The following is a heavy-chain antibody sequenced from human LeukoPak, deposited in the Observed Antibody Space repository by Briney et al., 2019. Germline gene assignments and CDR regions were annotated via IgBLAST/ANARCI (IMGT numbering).Heavy chain of an antibody. CDR1: GYTFTSYG. CDR3: ARDVDDFWSGYGY. J-gene: IGHJ4*02. D-gene: IGHD3-3*01. CDR2: INPNSGGT. V-gene: IGHV1-2*02. Sequence: ASVKVSCKASGYTFTSYGISWVRQAPGQGLEWMGWINPNSGGTNYAQKFQGRVTMTRDTSISTAYMELSRLRSDDTAVYYCARDVDDFWSGYGYWGQGTLVTVSS.